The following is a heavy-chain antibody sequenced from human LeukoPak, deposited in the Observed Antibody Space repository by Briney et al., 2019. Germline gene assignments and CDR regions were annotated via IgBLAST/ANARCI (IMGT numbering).Heavy chain of an antibody. CDR3: AREPFYDILTGPEFDY. J-gene: IGHJ4*02. Sequence: ASVKVSSKASGYTFTSYGISWVRQAPGQGLEWMGWISAYNGNTNYVQKLQGRVTMTTDTSTSTAYMELRRLRSDDTAVYYCAREPFYDILTGPEFDYWGQGTLVTVSS. V-gene: IGHV1-18*01. CDR2: ISAYNGNT. CDR1: GYTFTSYG. D-gene: IGHD3-9*01.